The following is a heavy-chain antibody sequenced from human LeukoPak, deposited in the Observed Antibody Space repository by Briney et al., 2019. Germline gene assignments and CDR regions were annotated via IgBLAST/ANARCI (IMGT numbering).Heavy chain of an antibody. V-gene: IGHV4-61*02. CDR3: ARDDLNIAAPGVH. CDR1: GGSSSSDSYY. CDR2: IYTSGST. Sequence: SETLSLTCTVSGGSSSSDSYYWNWIRQPAGKGLEWIGRIYTSGSTNYNPSLKSRVTISIDTSKNQFSLRLSSVTAADTAVYYCARDDLNIAAPGVHWGQGTLVTVSS. D-gene: IGHD6-13*01. J-gene: IGHJ4*02.